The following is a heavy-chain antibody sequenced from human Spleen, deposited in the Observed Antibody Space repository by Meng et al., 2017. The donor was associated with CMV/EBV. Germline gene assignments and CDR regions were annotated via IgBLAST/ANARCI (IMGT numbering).Heavy chain of an antibody. CDR3: TKGATSGSFYGSDYFDN. D-gene: IGHD1-26*01. CDR1: GFTFDDYA. Sequence: GGSLRLSCAASGFTFDDYAMSWVRQAPGKGLEWVSSVSWDSGFIAYADSVKGRFTISRDSAKNSLYLQMNSLRTEDMALYYCTKGATSGSFYGSDYFDNWGQGTLVTVS. V-gene: IGHV3-9*03. J-gene: IGHJ4*02. CDR2: VSWDSGFI.